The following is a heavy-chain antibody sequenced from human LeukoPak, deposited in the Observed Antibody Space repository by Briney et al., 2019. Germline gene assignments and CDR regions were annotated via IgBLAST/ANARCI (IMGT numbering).Heavy chain of an antibody. CDR2: ITSGVGIT. CDR1: GFTFSNYG. J-gene: IGHJ4*02. V-gene: IGHV3-23*01. D-gene: IGHD3-22*01. Sequence: GGSLRLSCAASGFTFSNYGMNWVRQAPGKGLEWVSIITSGVGITYYADSVKGRFTISRDNSKNTLHLQMNSLRAEDTAVYYCAKGDYYDLDYWGQGTLVTVSS. CDR3: AKGDYYDLDY.